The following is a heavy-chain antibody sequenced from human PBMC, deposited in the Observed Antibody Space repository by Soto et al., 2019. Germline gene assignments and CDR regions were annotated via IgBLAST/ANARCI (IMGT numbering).Heavy chain of an antibody. CDR2: IYYTGST. J-gene: IGHJ4*02. CDR3: AGDYFDSSGYYWVDY. Sequence: QVQLQESGPGLVKPSETLSLTCTVSGGSISSYYWSWIRQPPGKGLEWIGYIYYTGSTNYNPSLNSRVTISLDMSKTQFSLKLSSVTAADTAVYYCAGDYFDSSGYYWVDYLGQGTLVTVSS. D-gene: IGHD3-22*01. CDR1: GGSISSYY. V-gene: IGHV4-59*01.